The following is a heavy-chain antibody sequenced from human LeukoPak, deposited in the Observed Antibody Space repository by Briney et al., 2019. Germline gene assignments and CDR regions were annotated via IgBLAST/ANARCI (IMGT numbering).Heavy chain of an antibody. D-gene: IGHD3-10*01. Sequence: ASVMVSCKAYGGPFSSYAISWVRQAPGQGLEWMGGIIPIFGTANYAQKFQGRVAINADESTSTAYMELSSLRSEDTAVYYCARVSSGATDASDIWGQGTMVTVSS. V-gene: IGHV1-69*01. CDR1: GGPFSSYA. J-gene: IGHJ3*02. CDR3: ARVSSGATDASDI. CDR2: IIPIFGTA.